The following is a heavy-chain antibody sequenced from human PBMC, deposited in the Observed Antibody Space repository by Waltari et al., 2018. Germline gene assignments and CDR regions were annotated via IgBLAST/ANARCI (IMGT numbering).Heavy chain of an antibody. J-gene: IGHJ4*02. CDR3: AKDVRYSGSYYDY. CDR2: IYSGGST. D-gene: IGHD1-26*01. V-gene: IGHV3-23*03. Sequence: EVQLLESGDGWVQPGGSLRLSCAASGLTFSGTAISWARQAPGKGLEWVSVIYSGGSTYYADSVKGRFTISRDNSKNTLYLQMNSLRAEDTAVYYCAKDVRYSGSYYDYWGQGTLVTVSS. CDR1: GLTFSGTA.